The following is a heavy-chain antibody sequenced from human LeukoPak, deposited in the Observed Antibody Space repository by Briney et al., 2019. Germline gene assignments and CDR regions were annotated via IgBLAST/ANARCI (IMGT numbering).Heavy chain of an antibody. Sequence: ASVKVSCKASGYTFTGYYMNWVRQAPGQGLEWMGEINPSGGSTRYDQKFQGRVTLTRDTSTSTVYMELSNLRSDDTAVYYCARVIVLVTAVLDAFDAWGQGTMVTVSS. CDR1: GYTFTGYY. CDR2: INPSGGST. V-gene: IGHV1-46*01. CDR3: ARVIVLVTAVLDAFDA. J-gene: IGHJ3*01. D-gene: IGHD2-21*02.